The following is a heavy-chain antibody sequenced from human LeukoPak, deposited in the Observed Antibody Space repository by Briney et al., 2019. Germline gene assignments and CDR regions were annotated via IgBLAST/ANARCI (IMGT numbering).Heavy chain of an antibody. CDR3: TKEPLLRVSYNCFDP. J-gene: IGHJ5*02. CDR1: GLTFSSSA. Sequence: PGGSLRLSCAASGLTFSSSAMSWVRQAPGKGLEWVSAISGSGGTTYYADSVKGRFTISRDNSKNTLYLQMNSLRAEDTAVYYCTKEPLLRVSYNCFDPWGQGTLVTVSS. CDR2: ISGSGGTT. D-gene: IGHD3-9*01. V-gene: IGHV3-23*01.